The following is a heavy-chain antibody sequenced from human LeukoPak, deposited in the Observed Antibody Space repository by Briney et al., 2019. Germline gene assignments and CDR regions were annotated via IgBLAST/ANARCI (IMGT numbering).Heavy chain of an antibody. Sequence: ASVKVSCKASGYTFTSYGISWVRQAPGQGLEWMGWISAYNGNTNYAQKLQGRVTMTTDTSTSTAYMELRSLRSDDTAVYYCARDLPPYISSWGHFDYWGQGTLVTVSS. D-gene: IGHD6-13*01. J-gene: IGHJ4*02. CDR2: ISAYNGNT. CDR3: ARDLPPYISSWGHFDY. CDR1: GYTFTSYG. V-gene: IGHV1-18*01.